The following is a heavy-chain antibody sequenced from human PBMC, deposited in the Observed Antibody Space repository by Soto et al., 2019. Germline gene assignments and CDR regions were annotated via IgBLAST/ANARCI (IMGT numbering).Heavy chain of an antibody. V-gene: IGHV3-23*01. J-gene: IGHJ4*02. D-gene: IGHD3-10*01. CDR2: IRGRGADT. CDR1: GFTSSNFA. Sequence: EVQLLESGGGLVQPGGSLRLSCAASGFTSSNFAMSWVRQAPGKGLEWVSVIRGRGADTYYADSVKGRFTISRDNSKNTLYLQMNSLRAEDTAVYFCASGSRGLFTYRDFDYWGQGTLVTVSS. CDR3: ASGSRGLFTYRDFDY.